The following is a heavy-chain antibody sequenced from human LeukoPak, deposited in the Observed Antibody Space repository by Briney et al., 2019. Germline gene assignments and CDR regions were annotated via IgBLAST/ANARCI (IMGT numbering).Heavy chain of an antibody. V-gene: IGHV3-48*03. J-gene: IGHJ5*02. CDR1: GFTFSSYE. Sequence: GGSLRLSCAASGFTFSSYEVNWVRQAPGKGLEWVSYISSSGSTIYYADSVKGRFTISRDNAKNSLYLQMNSLRAEDTAVYYCARDSNYGFDPWGQGTLVTVSS. CDR3: ARDSNYGFDP. CDR2: ISSSGSTI. D-gene: IGHD4/OR15-4a*01.